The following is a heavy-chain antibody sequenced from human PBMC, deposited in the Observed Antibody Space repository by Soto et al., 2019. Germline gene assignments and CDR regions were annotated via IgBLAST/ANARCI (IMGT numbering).Heavy chain of an antibody. J-gene: IGHJ4*02. V-gene: IGHV3-23*01. CDR2: IGGDGRDT. Sequence: GGSLRLSCAASGFTFGGYAMSWVRQAPGKGLEWVSGIGGDGRDTHYAESVKGRFIVSRENSKSTLFLQMNSLRAEDTAVYYCAKDTPWYRSGLLLVDYWGQGTLVTVSS. CDR3: AKDTPWYRSGLLLVDY. CDR1: GFTFGGYA. D-gene: IGHD6-19*01.